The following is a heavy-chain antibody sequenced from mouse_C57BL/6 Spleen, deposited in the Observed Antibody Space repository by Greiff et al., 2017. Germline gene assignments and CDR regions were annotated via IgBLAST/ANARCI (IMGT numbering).Heavy chain of an antibody. CDR2: ISNGGGST. V-gene: IGHV5-12*01. CDR3: ARRLGDYDTWFAY. Sequence: EVQLVESGGGLVQPGGSLKLSCAASGFTFSDYYMYWVRQTPEKRLEWVAYISNGGGSTYYPDTVKGRFTISRDNAKNTLYLQMSRLKSEDTAMYYCARRLGDYDTWFAYWGQGTLVTVSA. CDR1: GFTFSDYY. J-gene: IGHJ3*01. D-gene: IGHD2-4*01.